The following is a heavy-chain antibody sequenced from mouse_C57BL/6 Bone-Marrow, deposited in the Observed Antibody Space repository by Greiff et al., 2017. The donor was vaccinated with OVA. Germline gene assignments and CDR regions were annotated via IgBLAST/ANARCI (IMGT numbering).Heavy chain of an antibody. D-gene: IGHD2-3*01. J-gene: IGHJ2*01. CDR3: ASWDGYYVGGY. CDR2: IHPNSGST. V-gene: IGHV1-64*01. Sequence: QVQLQQPGAELVKPGASVKLSCKASGYTFTSYWMHWVKQRPGQGLEWIGMIHPNSGSTNYNEKFKSKATLTVDKSSSTAYMQLSSLTSEDSAVYYCASWDGYYVGGYWGQGTTLTVSS. CDR1: GYTFTSYW.